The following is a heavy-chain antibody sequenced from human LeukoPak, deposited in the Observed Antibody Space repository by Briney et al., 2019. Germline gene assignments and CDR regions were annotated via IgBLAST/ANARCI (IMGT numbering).Heavy chain of an antibody. J-gene: IGHJ3*02. CDR1: GFTFSSYA. V-gene: IGHV3-23*01. CDR3: ARAGPLGDAFDI. Sequence: GGSLRLSCAASGFTFSSYAMSWVRQAPGKGLEWVSAISGSGGSTYYADSVKGRFTISRDNAKNSLYLQMNSLRAEDTAVYYCARAGPLGDAFDIWGQGTMVTVSS. CDR2: ISGSGGST.